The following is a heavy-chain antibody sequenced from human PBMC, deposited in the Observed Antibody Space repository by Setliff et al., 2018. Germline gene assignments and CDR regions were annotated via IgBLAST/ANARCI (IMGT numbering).Heavy chain of an antibody. CDR2: IFYSGRT. CDR3: ARGDCGGDCYSEYYFDY. Sequence: ETLSLTCTVSGASITNINYYWGLIRQPPGKGLEWIGSIFYSGRTFYNPSLKSRVTISVDTSKNQFSLKLSSVTAADTAVYYCARGDCGGDCYSEYYFDYWGQGTLVTVSS. J-gene: IGHJ4*02. V-gene: IGHV4-39*07. D-gene: IGHD2-21*02. CDR1: GASITNINYY.